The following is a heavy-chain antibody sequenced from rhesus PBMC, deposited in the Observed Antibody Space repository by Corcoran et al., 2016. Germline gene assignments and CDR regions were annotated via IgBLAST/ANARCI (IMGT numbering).Heavy chain of an antibody. V-gene: IGHV3S5*01. CDR3: AKAEDDYGYYYTADYFDY. J-gene: IGHJ4*01. CDR2: INSGGVDK. Sequence: EVQLVETGGGLVQPGGSLKLSCAASGFTFSSYGMSWVRKAPVKGLEWVSAINSGGVDKYYAESVQARFNISRDHYKDTLSLPMNSLRAEDTAVYYCAKAEDDYGYYYTADYFDYWGQGVLVTVSS. CDR1: GFTFSSYG. D-gene: IGHD3-9*01.